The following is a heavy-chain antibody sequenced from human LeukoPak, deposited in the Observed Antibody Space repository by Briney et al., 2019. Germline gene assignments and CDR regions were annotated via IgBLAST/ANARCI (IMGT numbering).Heavy chain of an antibody. D-gene: IGHD3-3*01. CDR2: ISGSGGST. Sequence: PGGSPRLSCAASGFTFSSYAVSWVRQAPGKGLEWVSAISGSGGSTYYADSVKGRFTISRDNSKNTLYLQMNSLRAEDTAVYYCAKDPRGDVYDFWSGHFDYWGQGTLVTVSS. CDR3: AKDPRGDVYDFWSGHFDY. CDR1: GFTFSSYA. J-gene: IGHJ4*02. V-gene: IGHV3-23*01.